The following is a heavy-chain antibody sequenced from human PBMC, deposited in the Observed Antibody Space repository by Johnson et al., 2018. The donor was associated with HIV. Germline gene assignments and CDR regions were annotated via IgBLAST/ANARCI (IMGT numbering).Heavy chain of an antibody. V-gene: IGHV3-20*04. D-gene: IGHD4-17*01. CDR2: INWNGGRT. CDR1: GFTFDDYG. Sequence: VQLVESGGGVVRPGGSLRLSCAASGFTFDDYGMSWVRQAPGKGLEWVSGINWNGGRTGYADSVKGRFTISRDNAKNSQYLQMSSLRVDDTAGYYCARERDSGDSLHRRFRAFDIWGQGKMVTVSS. J-gene: IGHJ3*02. CDR3: ARERDSGDSLHRRFRAFDI.